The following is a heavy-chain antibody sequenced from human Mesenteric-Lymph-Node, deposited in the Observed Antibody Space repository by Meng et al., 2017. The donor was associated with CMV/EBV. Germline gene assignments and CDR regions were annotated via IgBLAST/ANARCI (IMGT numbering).Heavy chain of an antibody. V-gene: IGHV4-34*01. CDR2: ISHGGST. Sequence: FSDYYWTWIRQPPGEGLEWIGKISHGGSTSYNPALKSRITLSLDASKKHLSLRLRSVTAADAAVYYCARGGTSLPFGARQNTLDHWGQGILVTVSS. CDR1: FSDYY. D-gene: IGHD3-10*01. CDR3: ARGGTSLPFGARQNTLDH. J-gene: IGHJ4*02.